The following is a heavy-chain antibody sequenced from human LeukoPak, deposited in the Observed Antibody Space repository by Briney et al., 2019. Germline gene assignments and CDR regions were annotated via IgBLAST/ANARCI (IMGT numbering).Heavy chain of an antibody. V-gene: IGHV1-69*05. D-gene: IGHD5-18*01. CDR2: IIPIFGTA. CDR1: VGTFSSYA. Sequence: ASVKVSCKSSVGTFSSYAISWVRQAPGQGLEWMGGIIPIFGTANYAQKFQGRVTITTDESTSTAYMELSSLRSEDTAVYYCAKGGYSYGHATNYYYYYMDVWGKGTTVTVSS. J-gene: IGHJ6*03. CDR3: AKGGYSYGHATNYYYYYMDV.